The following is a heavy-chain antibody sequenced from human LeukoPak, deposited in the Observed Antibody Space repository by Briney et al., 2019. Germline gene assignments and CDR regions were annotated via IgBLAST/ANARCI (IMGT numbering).Heavy chain of an antibody. V-gene: IGHV3-7*01. CDR3: ARVRYSSSWYGEEGNFDY. J-gene: IGHJ4*02. CDR2: IKQDGSEK. D-gene: IGHD6-13*01. Sequence: GGSLRLSCAASGFTFSSYWMSWVHQAPGKGLEWVANIKQDGSEKYYVDSVKGRFTISRDNAKNSLYLQMNSLRAEDTAVYYCARVRYSSSWYGEEGNFDYWGQGTLVTVSS. CDR1: GFTFSSYW.